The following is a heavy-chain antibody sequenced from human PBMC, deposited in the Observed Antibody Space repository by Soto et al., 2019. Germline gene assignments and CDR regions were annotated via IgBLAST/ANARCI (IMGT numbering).Heavy chain of an antibody. J-gene: IGHJ6*02. CDR3: TRRISRGSSPRDYYYYGMDV. CDR2: IRSKANSYAT. CDR1: GFTFSGSA. D-gene: IGHD1-26*01. Sequence: EVQLVESGGGLVQPGGSLKLSCAASGFTFSGSAMHWVRQASGKGLEWVGRIRSKANSYATAYAASVKGRFTISRDDSKNTAYLQMNSLKTEDTAVYYCTRRISRGSSPRDYYYYGMDVWGQGTTVTVSS. V-gene: IGHV3-73*02.